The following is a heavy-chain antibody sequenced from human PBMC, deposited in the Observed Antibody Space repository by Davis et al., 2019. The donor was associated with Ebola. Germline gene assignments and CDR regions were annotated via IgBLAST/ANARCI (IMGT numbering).Heavy chain of an antibody. CDR1: GFTFSDHT. J-gene: IGHJ4*02. Sequence: PGGSLRLSCSASGFTFSDHTMTWVRQAPGRGPEWISATSSRGTFIYYADSVKGRVAISRDNDKKSPYLQMNSLGVEDTAVYYCARDPDYGNLGPFFDNWGQGTLVTVSS. V-gene: IGHV3-21*01. CDR3: ARDPDYGNLGPFFDN. D-gene: IGHD4-11*01. CDR2: TSSRGTFI.